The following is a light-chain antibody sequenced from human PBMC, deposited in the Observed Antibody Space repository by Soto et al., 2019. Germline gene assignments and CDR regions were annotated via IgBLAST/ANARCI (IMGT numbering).Light chain of an antibody. CDR3: QQYYSYPT. CDR1: QGIISY. J-gene: IGKJ1*01. CDR2: AAS. V-gene: IGKV1-8*01. Sequence: AIRMTQSPSSFSASTGDRVTITCRASQGIISYLAWYQQKPGKAPKLLIYAASTLQSGVPSRFSGSGSGTDFTLTISCLQSEDFATYYCQQYYSYPTFGQGTKVEIK.